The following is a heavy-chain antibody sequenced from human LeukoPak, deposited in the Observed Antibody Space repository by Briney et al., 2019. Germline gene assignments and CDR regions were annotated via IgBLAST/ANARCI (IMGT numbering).Heavy chain of an antibody. V-gene: IGHV4-39*01. CDR2: FYYSGST. Sequence: PGTLSLTCTVSGVSLISSTSYWGCIRPPPGKGLGWIGGFYYSGSTYQNPSLKSRLTISVDTSNNQFSLTVSSVTAADTAVYYCANLWSSYRPPDYWGQGTLVAVSS. CDR1: GVSLISSTSY. J-gene: IGHJ4*02. CDR3: ANLWSSYRPPDY. D-gene: IGHD3-3*01.